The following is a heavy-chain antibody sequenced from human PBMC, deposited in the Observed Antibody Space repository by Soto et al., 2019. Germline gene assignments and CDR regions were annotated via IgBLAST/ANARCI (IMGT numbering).Heavy chain of an antibody. J-gene: IGHJ4*02. CDR1: GYTFTSYG. Sequence: ASVKVSCKASGYTFTSYGISWVRQAPGQGLEWMGWISAYNGNTNYAQKLQGRVTMTTDTSTSTAYMELRSLRSDDTAVYYCARVPRATYYYDSSGYYEIAYWGQGTLVTVSS. CDR2: ISAYNGNT. CDR3: ARVPRATYYYDSSGYYEIAY. V-gene: IGHV1-18*01. D-gene: IGHD3-22*01.